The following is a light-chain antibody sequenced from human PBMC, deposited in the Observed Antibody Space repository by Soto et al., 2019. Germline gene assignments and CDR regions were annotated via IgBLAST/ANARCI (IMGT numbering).Light chain of an antibody. J-gene: IGLJ1*01. CDR1: SSNIESNT. V-gene: IGLV1-44*01. CDR3: LAWDDSLNGNL. Sequence: QPVLAQPPSASVTPGQRVTGSCSGSSSNIESNTVYWYQQLPGMAPRLLIHTNDRRPSGVPDRFSGSKSGTSASLAISGLQSEDEADYYCLAWDDSLNGNLFGTGTKVTVL. CDR2: TND.